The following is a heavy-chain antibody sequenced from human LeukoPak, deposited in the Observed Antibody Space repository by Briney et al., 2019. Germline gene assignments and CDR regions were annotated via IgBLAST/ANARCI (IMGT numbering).Heavy chain of an antibody. CDR3: ARDLGYCSSTSCAAEYFQH. CDR2: ISSSSYI. CDR1: GFTFSSYS. V-gene: IGHV3-21*01. J-gene: IGHJ1*01. Sequence: GGSLRLSCAASGFTFSSYSMNWVRQAPGKGLEWVSSISSSSYIYYADSVKGRFTISRDNAKNSLYLQMNSLRAEDTAVYYCARDLGYCSSTSCAAEYFQHWGQGTLVTVSS. D-gene: IGHD2-2*01.